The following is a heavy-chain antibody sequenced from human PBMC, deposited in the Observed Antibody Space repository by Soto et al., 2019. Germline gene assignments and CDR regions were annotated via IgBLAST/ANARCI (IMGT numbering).Heavy chain of an antibody. CDR1: EFNFISHC. V-gene: IGHV3-7*01. Sequence: PGVPHRVSWAAAEFNFISHCMRWVLQEPGKGLEWVANIKQDGSEKYYADSVKGRFTISRDNSKNTLYLQMNSLRAEETAVYYCARDPPIASRRYGMDVLGQGTTVTVSS. CDR3: ARDPPIASRRYGMDV. CDR2: IKQDGSEK. J-gene: IGHJ6*02. D-gene: IGHD2-21*01.